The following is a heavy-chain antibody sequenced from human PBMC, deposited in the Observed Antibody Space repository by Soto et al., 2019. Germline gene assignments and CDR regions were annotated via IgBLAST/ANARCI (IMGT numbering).Heavy chain of an antibody. CDR3: ARHYGFWSGYYPYYFDY. CDR1: GGSISSYY. J-gene: IGHJ4*02. D-gene: IGHD3-3*01. CDR2: IYYSGST. V-gene: IGHV4-59*08. Sequence: SETLSLTCTVSGGSISSYYWSWIRQPPGKGLEWIGYIYYSGSTNYNPSLKSRVTISVDTSKNQFSLKLSSVTAADTAVYYCARHYGFWSGYYPYYFDYWGQGTLVTVSS.